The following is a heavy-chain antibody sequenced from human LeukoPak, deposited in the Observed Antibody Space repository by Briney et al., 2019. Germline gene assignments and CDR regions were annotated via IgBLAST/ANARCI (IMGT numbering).Heavy chain of an antibody. CDR2: ISGSGGST. J-gene: IGHJ4*02. CDR1: GFTFSSYA. CDR3: AKDYGLKDYYDSSGPNYYSDY. D-gene: IGHD3-22*01. Sequence: PGGSLRLSCAASGFTFSSYAMSWVRQAPGKGLEWVSAISGSGGSTYYADSVKGRFTISRDNSKNTLYLQMNSLRAEDTAVYYCAKDYGLKDYYDSSGPNYYSDYWGQGTLVTVSS. V-gene: IGHV3-23*01.